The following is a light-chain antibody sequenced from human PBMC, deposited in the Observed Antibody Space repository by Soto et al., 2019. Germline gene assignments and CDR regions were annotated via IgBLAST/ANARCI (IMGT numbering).Light chain of an antibody. CDR1: QSVSSSY. Sequence: PGERVTLSCRASQSVSSSYLSWYQQKPGQAPRLLIYGASTRATGIPARFSGSGSGTDCTLTISRLQPEDFAVYYCHQRQSWPRTFGQGTKVDIK. CDR3: HQRQSWPRT. CDR2: GAS. J-gene: IGKJ1*01. V-gene: IGKV3D-7*01.